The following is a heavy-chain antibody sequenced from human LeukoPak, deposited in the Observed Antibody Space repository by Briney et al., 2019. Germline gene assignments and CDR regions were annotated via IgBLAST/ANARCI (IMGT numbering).Heavy chain of an antibody. CDR2: INHSGST. CDR1: GGSFSGYY. V-gene: IGHV4-34*01. J-gene: IGHJ4*02. Sequence: SETLSLTCAVYGGSFSGYYWIWIRQPPGKGLEWIGEINHSGSTNYNPSLKSRVTISVDTSKNQFSLKLSSVTAADTAVYYCARGISGSPFDYWGQGTLVTVSS. D-gene: IGHD3-10*01. CDR3: ARGISGSPFDY.